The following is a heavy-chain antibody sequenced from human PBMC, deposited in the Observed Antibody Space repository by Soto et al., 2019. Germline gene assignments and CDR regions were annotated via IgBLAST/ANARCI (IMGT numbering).Heavy chain of an antibody. CDR1: GYTSTSYA. V-gene: IGHV1-3*01. J-gene: IGHJ6*02. Sequence: GASVKASCRASGYTSTSYAMHWGRQAPEQRREWMGLINAGNGNTKYSQKFQGRVTITRDTSASTAYMELSRLRSEDTAVYYCARDIVGRRPSHYYYYYGMDVWGQGTTVTVSS. CDR3: ARDIVGRRPSHYYYYYGMDV. CDR2: INAGNGNT. D-gene: IGHD1-26*01.